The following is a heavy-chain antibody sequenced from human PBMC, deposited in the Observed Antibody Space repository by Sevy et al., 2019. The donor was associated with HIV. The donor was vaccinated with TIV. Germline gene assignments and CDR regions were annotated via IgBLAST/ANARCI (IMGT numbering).Heavy chain of an antibody. D-gene: IGHD1-26*01. J-gene: IGHJ6*03. CDR2: TYYRSKWYN. V-gene: IGHV6-1*01. CDR1: GDSVSSNSAA. CDR3: ARVRVAAVGATMDYYYMDV. Sequence: KQSQTLSLTCAISGDSVSSNSAAWNWIRQSPSRGLEWLGRTYYRSKWYNDYAVSVKSRITINPDTSKNQFSLQLNSVTPEETAVYYCARVRVAAVGATMDYYYMDVWGKGTTVTVSS.